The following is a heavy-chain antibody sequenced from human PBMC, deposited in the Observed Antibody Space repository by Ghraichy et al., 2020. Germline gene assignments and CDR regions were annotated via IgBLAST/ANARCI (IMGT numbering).Heavy chain of an antibody. V-gene: IGHV3-53*05. Sequence: SCAASGFTVSNNFMNWVRHAPGKGLEWVSLIYSGGSTHYADSVKGRFTISRDNSKNTLFLQMNSLRIEDTAVYYCACTQYDSGSCWGQGTLVTVSS. J-gene: IGHJ4*02. CDR1: GFTVSNNF. D-gene: IGHD3-10*01. CDR3: ACTQYDSGSC. CDR2: IYSGGST.